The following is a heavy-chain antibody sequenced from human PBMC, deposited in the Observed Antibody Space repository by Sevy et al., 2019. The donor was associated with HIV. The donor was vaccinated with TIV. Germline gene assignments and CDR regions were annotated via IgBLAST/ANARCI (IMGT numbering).Heavy chain of an antibody. J-gene: IGHJ4*02. CDR3: TTDLIVVVPAAIPTFDY. D-gene: IGHD2-2*01. CDR1: GFTFSNAW. V-gene: IGHV3-15*01. Sequence: GGSLRLSCAASGFTFSNAWMSWVRQAPGKGLEWVGRIKSKTDGGTTDYAAPVKGRFTISRDDSKNTLYLQMNSLKTEDTAVYYCTTDLIVVVPAAIPTFDYWGQRTLVTDSS. CDR2: IKSKTDGGTT.